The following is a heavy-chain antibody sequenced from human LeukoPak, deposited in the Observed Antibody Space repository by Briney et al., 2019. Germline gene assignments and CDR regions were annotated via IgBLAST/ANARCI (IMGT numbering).Heavy chain of an antibody. D-gene: IGHD3-10*01. V-gene: IGHV3-9*01. CDR2: ISWNSGSI. CDR1: GFTFDDYA. Sequence: GGSLRLSCAASGFTFDDYAMHWVRQAPGKGLEWVSGISWNSGSIGYADSVKGRFTISRDNAKNSLYLQMNSLRAEDTALYYCAKGFGEPYFDYWGQGTLVTVSS. CDR3: AKGFGEPYFDY. J-gene: IGHJ4*02.